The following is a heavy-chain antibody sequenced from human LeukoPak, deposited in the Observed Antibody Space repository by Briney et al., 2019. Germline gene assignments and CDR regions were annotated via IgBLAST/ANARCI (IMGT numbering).Heavy chain of an antibody. Sequence: SETLSLTCAVYGGSFSGYYWSWIRQPPGKGLEWIGEINHSGSTNYNPSLKSRVTISVDTSKNQFSLKLSSVTAADTAVYYCARREVYGCGSSGDYWGQGTLVTVSS. D-gene: IGHD2-8*01. CDR1: GGSFSGYY. CDR2: INHSGST. CDR3: ARREVYGCGSSGDY. J-gene: IGHJ4*02. V-gene: IGHV4-34*01.